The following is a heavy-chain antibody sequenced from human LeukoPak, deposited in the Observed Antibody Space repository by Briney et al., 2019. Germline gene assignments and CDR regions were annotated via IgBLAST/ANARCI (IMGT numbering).Heavy chain of an antibody. CDR2: INGDGTTT. CDR3: AREGTSCYAFDI. Sequence: GGSLRLSCSASGFIFSRYWMYWVRQAPGKGLEWVSHINGDGTTTNYADFVKGRFTISRDNSKNTLYLQMNSLRAEDTAVYYCAREGTSCYAFDIWGQGTMVTVSS. V-gene: IGHV3-74*01. J-gene: IGHJ3*02. CDR1: GFIFSRYW. D-gene: IGHD2-2*01.